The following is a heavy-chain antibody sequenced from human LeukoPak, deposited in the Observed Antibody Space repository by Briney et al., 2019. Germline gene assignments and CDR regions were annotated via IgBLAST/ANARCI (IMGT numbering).Heavy chain of an antibody. CDR2: IFHSGST. CDR1: GVSINSSGYY. Sequence: SQTLSLTCTVSGVSINSSGYYWSWIRQPPGKGLEWIGYIFHSGSTFYNPSLKSRVTMSVDRSKNQFSLNLNSVTAADTAVYYCARCRVTTGYFDLWGRGTLVTVSS. CDR3: ARCRVTTGYFDL. D-gene: IGHD2-21*02. V-gene: IGHV4-30-2*01. J-gene: IGHJ2*01.